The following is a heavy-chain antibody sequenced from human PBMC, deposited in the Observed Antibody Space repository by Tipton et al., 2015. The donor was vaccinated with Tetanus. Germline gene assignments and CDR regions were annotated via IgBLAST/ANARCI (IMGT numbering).Heavy chain of an antibody. Sequence: QVQLVQSGAEVKKSGASVRVSCTTSGYTFSGYYIHWVRHAPGQGLEWMGWINPNSGGTHFAQRFQGRVSMTRDPSVSTVYMDLSSLRYDDTAVYFCARGGLHSIDLGDYPWFDPWGQGTQVTVSP. CDR2: INPNSGGT. CDR3: ARGGLHSIDLGDYPWFDP. CDR1: GYTFSGYY. V-gene: IGHV1-2*02. J-gene: IGHJ5*02. D-gene: IGHD4-17*01.